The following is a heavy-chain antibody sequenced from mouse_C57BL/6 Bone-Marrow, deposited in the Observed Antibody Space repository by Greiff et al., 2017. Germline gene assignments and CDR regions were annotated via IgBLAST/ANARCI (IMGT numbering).Heavy chain of an antibody. V-gene: IGHV14-1*01. Sequence: EVQLQQSGAELVRPGASVKLSCTASGFNIKDYYMHWVKQRPEQGLEWIGRIDPEDGDTEYAPKFQGKATMTADPSSNTAYLQLSSLTSEDTAVYYCTTYLIYYYGSSYEDYAMDYWGQGTSVTVSS. J-gene: IGHJ4*01. D-gene: IGHD1-1*01. CDR2: IDPEDGDT. CDR3: TTYLIYYYGSSYEDYAMDY. CDR1: GFNIKDYY.